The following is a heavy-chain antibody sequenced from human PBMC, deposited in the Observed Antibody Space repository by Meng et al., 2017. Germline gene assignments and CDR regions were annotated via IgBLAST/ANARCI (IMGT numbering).Heavy chain of an antibody. CDR2: INPSGGST. CDR3: ARGVSVSDRVLATDDY. V-gene: IGHV1-46*01. Sequence: ASVKVSCKASGYTFTSYYMHWVRQAPGQGLEWMGRINPSGGSTSYAQKFQGRVTMTRDTSTSTVYMELSSLRSDDTAVYYCARGVSVSDRVLATDDYWGQGTLVTVSS. J-gene: IGHJ4*02. CDR1: GYTFTSYY. D-gene: IGHD3-3*01.